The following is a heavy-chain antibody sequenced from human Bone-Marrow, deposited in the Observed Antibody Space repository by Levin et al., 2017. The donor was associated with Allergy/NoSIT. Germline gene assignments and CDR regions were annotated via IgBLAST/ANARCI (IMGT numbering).Heavy chain of an antibody. J-gene: IGHJ6*03. V-gene: IGHV4-34*01. CDR3: ARGYCSGGSCGTNYYYYYMDV. CDR2: INHSGST. CDR1: GGSFSGYY. Sequence: RSQTLSLTCAVYGGSFSGYYWSWIRQPPGKGLEWIGEINHSGSTNYNPSLKSRVTISVDTSKNQFSLKLSSVTAADTAVYYCARGYCSGGSCGTNYYYYYMDVWGKGTTVTVSS. D-gene: IGHD2-15*01.